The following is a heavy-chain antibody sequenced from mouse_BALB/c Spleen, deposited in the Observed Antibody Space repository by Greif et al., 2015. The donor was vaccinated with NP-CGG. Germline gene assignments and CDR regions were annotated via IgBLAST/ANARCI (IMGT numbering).Heavy chain of an antibody. V-gene: IGHV1-87*01. Sequence: VKLQESGAELARPGASVKLSCKASGYAFTSYWMQWVKQRPGQGLEWIGAIYPGDGDTRYTQEFKGKATLTADKSSSTAYMQLSSLASEDSAVYYCARGDYRYEGYFDVWGAGTTVTVSS. D-gene: IGHD2-14*01. CDR2: IYPGDGDT. CDR1: GYAFTSYW. CDR3: ARGDYRYEGYFDV. J-gene: IGHJ1*01.